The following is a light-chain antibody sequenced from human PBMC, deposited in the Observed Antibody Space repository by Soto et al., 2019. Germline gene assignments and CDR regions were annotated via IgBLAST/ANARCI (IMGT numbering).Light chain of an antibody. CDR3: SSYAGSNNLRYV. CDR2: EVS. J-gene: IGLJ1*01. V-gene: IGLV2-8*01. CDR1: SSDVGGYNY. Sequence: QSVLTQPPSASGSPGQSVTISCTGTSSDVGGYNYVSWYQQHPGKAPKLMIYEVSKRPSGVPDRFSGSKSGNTASLTVSGLQAEDEADYYCSSYAGSNNLRYVFGTGTKLTVL.